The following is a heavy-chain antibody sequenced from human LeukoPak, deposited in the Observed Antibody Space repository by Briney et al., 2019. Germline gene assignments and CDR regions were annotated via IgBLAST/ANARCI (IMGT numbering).Heavy chain of an antibody. Sequence: PSETLPLTCTVSGGSISDNYWSWIRQPPGKGLEWIGYAYYSGHTNYNSSLKSRVTMSLDTSKSQFSLRLSSVTAADTAVYYCARGPIFGVVIIGNPNFDYWGQGTLVTVSS. J-gene: IGHJ4*02. CDR2: AYYSGHT. CDR3: ARGPIFGVVIIGNPNFDY. CDR1: GGSISDNY. D-gene: IGHD3-3*01. V-gene: IGHV4-59*12.